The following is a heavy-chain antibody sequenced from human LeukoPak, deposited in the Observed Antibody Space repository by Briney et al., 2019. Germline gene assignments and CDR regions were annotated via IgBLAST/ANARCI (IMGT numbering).Heavy chain of an antibody. CDR1: GFTFSSYG. D-gene: IGHD3-9*01. CDR2: ISYDGSNK. J-gene: IGHJ4*02. CDR3: AKDLTYYDILTGYSH. Sequence: GGSLRLSCAASGFTFSSYGMHWVRQAPGKVLEWVAVISYDGSNKYYADSVKGRFTISRDNSKNTLCLQMNSLRAEDTAVYYCAKDLTYYDILTGYSHWGQGTLVTVSS. V-gene: IGHV3-30*18.